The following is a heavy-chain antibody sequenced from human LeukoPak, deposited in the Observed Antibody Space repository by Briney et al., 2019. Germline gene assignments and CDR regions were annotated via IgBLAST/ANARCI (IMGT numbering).Heavy chain of an antibody. D-gene: IGHD6-13*01. V-gene: IGHV4-39*01. CDR3: ARLVAGIAAAGGWFDP. J-gene: IGHJ5*02. CDR2: IYYSGST. CDR1: GGSISSYY. Sequence: PSETLSLTCTVSGGSISSYYWSWIRQPPGKGLEWIGCIYYSGSTYYNPSLKSRVTISVDTSKNQFSLKLSSVTAADTAVYYCARLVAGIAAAGGWFDPWGQGTLVTVSS.